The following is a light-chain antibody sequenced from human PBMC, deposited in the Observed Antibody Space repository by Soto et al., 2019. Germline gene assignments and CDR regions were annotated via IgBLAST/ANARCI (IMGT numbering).Light chain of an antibody. Sequence: DIEMTQSPSSLSASVGDRVTITCRASQGISRSLNWYQQKPGKAPKLLIYDASILVSGVPARFSGGGSGTEFTLTISSLQREDFATYYCQQSSSTPRTFGQGNKVEVK. CDR1: QGISRS. CDR2: DAS. V-gene: IGKV1-39*01. CDR3: QQSSSTPRT. J-gene: IGKJ1*01.